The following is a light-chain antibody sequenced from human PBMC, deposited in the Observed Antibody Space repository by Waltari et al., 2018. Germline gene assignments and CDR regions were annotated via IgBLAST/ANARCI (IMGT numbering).Light chain of an antibody. CDR3: QQYYSTPLT. J-gene: IGKJ4*01. CDR1: SVSYSSNNKDD. V-gene: IGKV4-1*01. Sequence: SVSYSSNNKDDLAWYQQKTGQPPKLLIYWASTRESGVPDRFSGSGSWTDFTLTISSLQAEDVAVYYCQQYYSTPLTFGGGTKVEIK. CDR2: WAS.